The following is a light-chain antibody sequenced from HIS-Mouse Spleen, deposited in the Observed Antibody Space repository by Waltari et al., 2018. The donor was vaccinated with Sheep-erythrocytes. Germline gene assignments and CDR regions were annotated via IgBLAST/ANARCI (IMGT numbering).Light chain of an antibody. CDR1: SSDVGRYNL. CDR2: ESS. J-gene: IGLJ3*02. CDR3: CSYAGSSTPWV. Sequence: QSALTQPASVSGSPGQSITISCTGTSSDVGRYNLVSWYQQHPGKAPKLMIYESSKRPSGVSNRFSGSKSGNTASLTISGLQAEDEADYYCCSYAGSSTPWVFGGGNKLTVL. V-gene: IGLV2-23*01.